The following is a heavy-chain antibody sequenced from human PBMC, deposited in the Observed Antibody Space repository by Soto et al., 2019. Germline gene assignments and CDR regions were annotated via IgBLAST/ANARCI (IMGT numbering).Heavy chain of an antibody. D-gene: IGHD2-15*01. CDR2: IWYDGSNK. Sequence: QVQLVESGGGVVQPGRSLRLSCAASGFTFSSYGMHWVRQAPGKGLEWVAVIWYDGSNKYYADYVKGRFTIARDNSTNTRYLQMNSLRAEDTAVYYCARDGYCSGGSCYSVPVFDYWGQGTLVTVSS. J-gene: IGHJ4*02. CDR1: GFTFSSYG. CDR3: ARDGYCSGGSCYSVPVFDY. V-gene: IGHV3-33*01.